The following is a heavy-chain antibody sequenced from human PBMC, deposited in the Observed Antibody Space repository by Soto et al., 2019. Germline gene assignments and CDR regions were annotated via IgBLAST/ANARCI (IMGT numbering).Heavy chain of an antibody. J-gene: IGHJ3*02. CDR1: VGTISSYT. V-gene: IGHV1-69*02. D-gene: IGHD1-1*01. Sequence: SVKVSCKASVGTISSYTISWVRQAPGQGLEWMGRIIPILGIANYAQKFQGRVTITADKSTSTAYMELSSLRSEDTAVYYCARATGTTYAFDIWGQGTMVTVSS. CDR3: ARATGTTYAFDI. CDR2: IIPILGIA.